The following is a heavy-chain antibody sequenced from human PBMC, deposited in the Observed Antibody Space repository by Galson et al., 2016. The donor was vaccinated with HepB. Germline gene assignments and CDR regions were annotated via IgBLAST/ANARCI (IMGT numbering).Heavy chain of an antibody. V-gene: IGHV1-69*13. CDR3: AREGDYDSGGYDLHY. CDR2: IIPIFGTA. Sequence: SVKVSCKATGGTFRSFSLSWVRQAPGQGLEWVGGIIPIFGTANYAQKFQGRVTITADESTSTAYMELRSLSSEDTAIYYCAREGDYDSGGYDLHYWGQGTLVTVSS. J-gene: IGHJ4*02. CDR1: GGTFRSFS. D-gene: IGHD3-22*01.